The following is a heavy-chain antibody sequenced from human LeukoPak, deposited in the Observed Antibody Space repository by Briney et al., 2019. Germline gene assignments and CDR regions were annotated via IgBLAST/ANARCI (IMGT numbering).Heavy chain of an antibody. J-gene: IGHJ6*02. CDR2: IYHSGST. D-gene: IGHD3-3*02. CDR1: GGSISISNW. Sequence: SGTQSLTCAVSGGSISISNWWSWVRQPPGKGLDWIGEIYHSGSTNYNPSLKSRVTISVDKSKNQFSLKLSSVTAADTAVYYCARDHRIFGAAEDASLVYYGMDVWGQGTTVTVSS. V-gene: IGHV4-4*02. CDR3: ARDHRIFGAAEDASLVYYGMDV.